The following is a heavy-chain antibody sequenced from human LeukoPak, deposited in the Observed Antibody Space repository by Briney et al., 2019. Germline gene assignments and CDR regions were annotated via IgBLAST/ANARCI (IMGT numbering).Heavy chain of an antibody. CDR1: GYTFTGYY. Sequence: GASVKASCKASGYTFTGYYMHWVRQAPGQGLEWMGWINPNSGGTNYAQKFQGRVTMASDTSISTAYMELSRMRSDDTAVYYCASSLDIVVVPAAISLDYWGQGTLVTVPS. CDR3: ASSLDIVVVPAAISLDY. CDR2: INPNSGGT. J-gene: IGHJ4*02. V-gene: IGHV1-2*02. D-gene: IGHD2-2*03.